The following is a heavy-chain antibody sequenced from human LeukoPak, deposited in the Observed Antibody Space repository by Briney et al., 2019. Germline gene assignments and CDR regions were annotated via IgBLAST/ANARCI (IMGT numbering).Heavy chain of an antibody. D-gene: IGHD3-10*01. Sequence: GASVKVSCKVSGYTLTELSMHWVRQAPGKGLEWMGGFDPEDGETIYAQKFQGRVTMTEDTSTDTAYMELSSLRSEDTAVYYCATVLWFGELLDNWFDPWGQGTLVTVSP. V-gene: IGHV1-24*01. CDR2: FDPEDGET. CDR1: GYTLTELS. CDR3: ATVLWFGELLDNWFDP. J-gene: IGHJ5*02.